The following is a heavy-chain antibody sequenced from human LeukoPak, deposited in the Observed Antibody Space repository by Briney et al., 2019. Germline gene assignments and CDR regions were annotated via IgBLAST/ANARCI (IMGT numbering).Heavy chain of an antibody. CDR3: ARDGGAHY. V-gene: IGHV1-8*03. Sequence: GASVKVSCKASGYTFTGYYMHWVRQATGQGLEWMGWMNPNSGNTGYAQKFQGRVTITRNTSISTAYMELSSLRSEDTAVYYCARDGGAHYWGQGTLVTVSS. J-gene: IGHJ4*02. D-gene: IGHD3-16*01. CDR1: GYTFTGYY. CDR2: MNPNSGNT.